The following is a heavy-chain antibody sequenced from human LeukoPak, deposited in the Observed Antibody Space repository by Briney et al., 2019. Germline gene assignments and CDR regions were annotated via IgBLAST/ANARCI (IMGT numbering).Heavy chain of an antibody. V-gene: IGHV3-48*02. CDR1: GFTFSPFS. Sequence: PGGSLRLSCAASGFTFSPFSMNWVRQAPGKGLEWVSYISSSSSTIYYADSVKGRFTISRDNAKNSLYLQMNSLRDEDTVVYYCALGQCGGDCYYRYYYGMDVWGQGTTVTVSS. J-gene: IGHJ6*02. D-gene: IGHD2-21*02. CDR2: ISSSSSTI. CDR3: ALGQCGGDCYYRYYYGMDV.